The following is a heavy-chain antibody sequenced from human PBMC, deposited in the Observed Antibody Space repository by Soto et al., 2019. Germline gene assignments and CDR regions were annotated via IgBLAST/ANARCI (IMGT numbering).Heavy chain of an antibody. CDR2: ISSSSSYI. V-gene: IGHV3-21*04. D-gene: IGHD6-13*01. CDR1: GFTFSSYS. J-gene: IGHJ6*02. Sequence: GGSLRLSCAASGFTFSSYSMNWVRQAPGKRLEWVSSISSSSSYIYYADSVKGRFTISRDNAKNSLYLQMNSLRAEDTAMYYCARAKDFSSSWLPSGYYGMDVWGQGTTVTVSS. CDR3: ARAKDFSSSWLPSGYYGMDV.